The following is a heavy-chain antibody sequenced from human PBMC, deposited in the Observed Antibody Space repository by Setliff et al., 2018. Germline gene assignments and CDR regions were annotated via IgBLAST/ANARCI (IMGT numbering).Heavy chain of an antibody. CDR3: ARDNTIVGATDY. Sequence: SETLSLTCTVYGGSLSNYYWSWVRQPPGKGPEWIVEINHSGITNYNPSLKGRVAISADTSTNHFSLKLTSVTAADTAVYYCARDNTIVGATDYWGQGALVTVSS. CDR1: GGSLSNYY. J-gene: IGHJ4*02. V-gene: IGHV4-34*01. CDR2: INHSGIT. D-gene: IGHD1-26*01.